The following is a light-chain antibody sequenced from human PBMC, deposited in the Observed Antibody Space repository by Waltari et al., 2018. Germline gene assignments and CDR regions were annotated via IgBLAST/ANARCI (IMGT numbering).Light chain of an antibody. CDR2: HSS. V-gene: IGKV1-12*01. CDR1: QDISTS. Sequence: EIHMTQSPSSVSASVGDRVSMSCRASQDISTSLAWYQQKSGKAPSLLIYHSSTLQSGVPSRFSGAGTGTDFTLTINNLPPEDFATYFCQQGDTSPPTFGPGTKVELK. CDR3: QQGDTSPPT. J-gene: IGKJ1*01.